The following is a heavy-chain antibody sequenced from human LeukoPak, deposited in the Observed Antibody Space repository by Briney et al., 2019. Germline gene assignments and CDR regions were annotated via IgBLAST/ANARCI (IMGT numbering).Heavy chain of an antibody. D-gene: IGHD6-19*01. CDR3: ARQSSGSGWYLGYYYYYYGMDV. V-gene: IGHV5-10-1*01. J-gene: IGHJ6*02. Sequence: GESLKISCKGSGYSFTSYWISWVRQMPGKGLEWMGRINHSDCYTNYSPSFQGHVTISADKSISTAYLQWSSLKASDTAMYYCARQSSGSGWYLGYYYYYYGMDVWGQGTTVTVSS. CDR2: INHSDCYT. CDR1: GYSFTSYW.